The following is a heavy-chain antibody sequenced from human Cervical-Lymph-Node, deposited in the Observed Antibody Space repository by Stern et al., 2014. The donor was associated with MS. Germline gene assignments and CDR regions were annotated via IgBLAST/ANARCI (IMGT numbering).Heavy chain of an antibody. V-gene: IGHV1-46*01. J-gene: IGHJ2*01. CDR1: GHTFITYS. Sequence: VQLVESGAEVKKPGASVKVSCKASGHTFITYSMNWVRQAPGQGREWMGIINPRGESISYAQRFQGRVTMTRDTSTSTVYMESSSLRSEDTAVYYCATGGAAPRYFDLWGRGTLVTVSS. D-gene: IGHD3-10*01. CDR2: INPRGESI. CDR3: ATGGAAPRYFDL.